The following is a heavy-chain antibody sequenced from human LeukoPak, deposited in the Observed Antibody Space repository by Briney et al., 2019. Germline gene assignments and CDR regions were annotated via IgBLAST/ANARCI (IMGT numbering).Heavy chain of an antibody. Sequence: PGGSLRLFCALSGFTLSSYEMNWARQAPGKGREWVSYISSSGSPIYYADSEKGRLTIPRDNHKHTLYQQMNSLRTADPGMYFCKRGLSGCSYGYYFDYWGQGTLVTVSS. CDR1: GFTLSSYE. CDR3: KRGLSGCSYGYYFDY. J-gene: IGHJ4*02. CDR2: ISSSGSPI. V-gene: IGHV3-48*03. D-gene: IGHD5-18*01.